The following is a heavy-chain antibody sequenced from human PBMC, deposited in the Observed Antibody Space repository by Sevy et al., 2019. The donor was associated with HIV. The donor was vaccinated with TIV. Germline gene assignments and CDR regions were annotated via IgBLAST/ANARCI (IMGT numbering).Heavy chain of an antibody. CDR1: GFTFSSYA. D-gene: IGHD3-16*02. CDR3: ARDYRQIYYYYGMDV. V-gene: IGHV3-30-3*01. CDR2: ISYDGSNK. J-gene: IGHJ6*02. Sequence: GGSLRLSCAASGFTFSSYAMHWVRQAPGKGLEWVAVISYDGSNKYYADSVKRRFTISRDNSKNTLYLQMNSLRAEDTAVYYCARDYRQIYYYYGMDVWGQGTTVTVSS.